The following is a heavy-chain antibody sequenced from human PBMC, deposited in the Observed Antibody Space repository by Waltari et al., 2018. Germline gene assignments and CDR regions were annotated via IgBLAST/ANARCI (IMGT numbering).Heavy chain of an antibody. J-gene: IGHJ4*02. Sequence: QVQLQESGPGLVKPSETLSLTCAVSGYSISSGYYWGWIRQPPGKGLEWIGSIYHSGSTYYNPSLKSRVTISVDTSKNQFSLKLSSVTAADTAVYYCARHPLVVFKPYYFDYWGQGTLVTVSS. V-gene: IGHV4-38-2*01. CDR3: ARHPLVVFKPYYFDY. CDR2: IYHSGST. D-gene: IGHD3-22*01. CDR1: GYSISSGYY.